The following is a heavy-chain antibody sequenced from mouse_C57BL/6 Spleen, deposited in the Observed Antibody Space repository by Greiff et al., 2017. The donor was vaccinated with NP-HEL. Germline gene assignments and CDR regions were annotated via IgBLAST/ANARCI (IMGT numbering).Heavy chain of an antibody. V-gene: IGHV1-69*01. J-gene: IGHJ2*01. CDR2: IDPSDSYT. Sequence: QVQLQQPGAELVMPGASVKLSCKASGYTFTSYWMHWVKQRPGQGLEWIGEIDPSDSYTNYNQKFKGKSTLTVDKSSSTAYMQLSSLTSEDSAVYYCAIYYYGSSSLFDYWGQGTTLTVSS. CDR3: AIYYYGSSSLFDY. D-gene: IGHD1-1*01. CDR1: GYTFTSYW.